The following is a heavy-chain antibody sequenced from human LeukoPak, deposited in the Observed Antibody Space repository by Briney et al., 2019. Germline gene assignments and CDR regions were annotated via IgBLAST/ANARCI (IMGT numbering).Heavy chain of an antibody. V-gene: IGHV4-61*02. CDR2: IYTSESI. CDR3: ARDDVGITAVGSV. CDR1: GASVRSASYY. J-gene: IGHJ4*02. Sequence: SETLSLTCTVSGASVRSASYYWSWIRQPAGKGLEWIGRIYTSESIYYNPFLKSRVTMSLDTSRNQISLKLSSVTAADTAVYYCARDDVGITAVGSVWGQGTLVTVSS. D-gene: IGHD6-13*01.